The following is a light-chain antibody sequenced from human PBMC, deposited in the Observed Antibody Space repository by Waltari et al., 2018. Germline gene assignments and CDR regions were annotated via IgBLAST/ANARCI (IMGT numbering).Light chain of an antibody. V-gene: IGKV1-27*01. CDR1: QGISNY. J-gene: IGKJ1*01. CDR3: QKYNSAPRT. CDR2: AAS. Sequence: DIQMTQSPSSLSASVGDRVTITCRASQGISNYLALYQQKPGKVPQILIYAASTLQSWVPSRFSGSGSGTDFTLTISSLQPEDVATYYCQKYNSAPRTFGQGTKVEIK.